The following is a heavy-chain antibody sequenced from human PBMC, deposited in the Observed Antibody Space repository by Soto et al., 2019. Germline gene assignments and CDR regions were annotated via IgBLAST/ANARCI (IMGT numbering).Heavy chain of an antibody. CDR2: ISSSSTYI. CDR3: ARSYCSRTSCYVMDGFDI. J-gene: IGHJ3*02. Sequence: PGGSLRLSCAASGFTFSSYSMNWVRQAPGKGLEWVSSISSSSTYIYYADSVKGRFTISRDNAKNSLYLQVNSLRAEDTAVYYCARSYCSRTSCYVMDGFDIWGQGTMVTVSS. V-gene: IGHV3-21*01. CDR1: GFTFSSYS. D-gene: IGHD2-2*01.